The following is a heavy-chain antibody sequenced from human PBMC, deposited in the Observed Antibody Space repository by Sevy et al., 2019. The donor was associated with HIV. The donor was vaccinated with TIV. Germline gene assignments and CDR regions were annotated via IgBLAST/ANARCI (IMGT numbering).Heavy chain of an antibody. CDR3: ARGAVVIGTTATPVLDF. D-gene: IGHD2-2*01. Sequence: SETLSLTCSVSDDSINSYYLSWIRQPPGKGLEWIGYIYNNIGSTSYNPSLTSRVTISVDTSKNQFSLKLTSVTAADTAVYYCARGAVVIGTTATPVLDFWGLGSLVTVSS. J-gene: IGHJ4*02. CDR1: DDSINSYY. CDR2: IYNNIGST. V-gene: IGHV4-59*08.